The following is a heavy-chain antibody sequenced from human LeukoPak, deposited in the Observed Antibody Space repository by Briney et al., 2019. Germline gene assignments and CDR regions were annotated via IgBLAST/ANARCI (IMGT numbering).Heavy chain of an antibody. CDR1: GGSIRTFY. J-gene: IGHJ4*02. D-gene: IGHD3-22*01. CDR2: ICSSGST. Sequence: PSETLSLTCTASGGSIRTFYRTWVRQPPGKGLKWLVYICSSGSTNYRASLKGRVTMSIDTSKNQFSLNLTSVTAADTAVYFCVKDRVYDSARVLDYWGQGTLVTVSS. CDR3: VKDRVYDSARVLDY. V-gene: IGHV4-59*03.